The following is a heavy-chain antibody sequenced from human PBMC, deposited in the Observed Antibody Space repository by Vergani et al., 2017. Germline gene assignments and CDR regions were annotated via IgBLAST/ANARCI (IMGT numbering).Heavy chain of an antibody. V-gene: IGHV4-4*07. Sequence: QLQESGPGLVKTSETLSLTCTVSGGSMSDFYWTWIRQPAGRGLEWIGRIYPNGNGNYNESLRSRLTMSIDTSRRQFSLRLSSVTDADTAVYYCARGNCGVNCPKYNWLAPWGRGILVTVSS. CDR1: GGSMSDFY. CDR3: ARGNCGVNCPKYNWLAP. J-gene: IGHJ5*02. CDR2: IYPNGNG. D-gene: IGHD2-21*01.